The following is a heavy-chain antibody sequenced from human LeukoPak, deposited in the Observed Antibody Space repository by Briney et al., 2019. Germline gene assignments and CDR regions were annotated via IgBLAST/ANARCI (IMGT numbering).Heavy chain of an antibody. Sequence: GGSLRLSCAASGFTFSRYAMHWVRQAPGKGLEWVAFISYDGSNKYYADSVKGRFTISRDNSKNTLYLQMSSLRAEDTAVYYCAKDLTGSEDYWGQGTLVTVSS. V-gene: IGHV3-30-3*01. CDR3: AKDLTGSEDY. CDR1: GFTFSRYA. CDR2: ISYDGSNK. J-gene: IGHJ4*02. D-gene: IGHD2-15*01.